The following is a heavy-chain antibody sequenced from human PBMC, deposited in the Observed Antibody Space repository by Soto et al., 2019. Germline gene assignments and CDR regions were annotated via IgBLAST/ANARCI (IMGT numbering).Heavy chain of an antibody. D-gene: IGHD2-2*01. CDR3: ARSGGYCSSTSCYARGYYYYMDV. CDR1: GFTFSSYA. V-gene: IGHV3-64*01. Sequence: GGSLRLSCAASGFTFSSYAMHWVRQAPGKGLEYVSAISSNGGSTYYANSVKGRFTISRDNSKNTLYLQMGSLRAEDMAVYYCARSGGYCSSTSCYARGYYYYMDVWGKGTTVTVSS. CDR2: ISSNGGST. J-gene: IGHJ6*03.